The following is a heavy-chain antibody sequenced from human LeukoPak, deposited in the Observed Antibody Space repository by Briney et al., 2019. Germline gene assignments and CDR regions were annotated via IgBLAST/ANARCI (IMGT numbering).Heavy chain of an antibody. CDR3: ARGVEYYGSGSSWYFDP. Sequence: SVNVSFKASGGSLNSYAITGVRQAAGQGVDGVGGIIPIFGTANYAQKFQGRVTITADASTRTAYVELSSLTSEDTAVYFCARGVEYYGSGSSWYFDPWGQGTLVTVSS. CDR2: IIPIFGTA. D-gene: IGHD3-10*01. J-gene: IGHJ5*02. V-gene: IGHV1-69*01. CDR1: GGSLNSYA.